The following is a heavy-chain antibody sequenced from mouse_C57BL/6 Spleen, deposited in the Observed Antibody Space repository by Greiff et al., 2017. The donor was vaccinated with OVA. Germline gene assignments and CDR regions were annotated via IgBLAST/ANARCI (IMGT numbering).Heavy chain of an antibody. V-gene: IGHV1-18*01. CDR3: AVYYYGSSYPYWYFDV. D-gene: IGHD1-1*01. J-gene: IGHJ1*03. CDR2: INPNNGGT. Sequence: VQLQQSGPELVKPGASVKIPCKASGYTFTDYNMDWVKQSHGKSLEWIGDINPNNGGTIYNQKFKGKATLTVDKSSSTAYMELRSLTSEDTAVYYCAVYYYGSSYPYWYFDVWGTGTTVTVSS. CDR1: GYTFTDYN.